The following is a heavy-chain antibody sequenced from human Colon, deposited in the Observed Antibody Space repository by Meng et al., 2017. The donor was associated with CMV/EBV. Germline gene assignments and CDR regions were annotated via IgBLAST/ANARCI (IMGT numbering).Heavy chain of an antibody. CDR3: TKDYLGAGGH. V-gene: IGHV3-72*01. Sequence: SCADSGFPFSDNYMDWVRQAPGKGLQFVARVRNKGASYSTEYAASVKGRFIISRDDSKNSVYLQMNSLKTEDTAVYYCTKDYLGAGGHWGQGTLVTVSS. CDR2: VRNKGASYST. D-gene: IGHD1-26*01. CDR1: GFPFSDNY. J-gene: IGHJ4*02.